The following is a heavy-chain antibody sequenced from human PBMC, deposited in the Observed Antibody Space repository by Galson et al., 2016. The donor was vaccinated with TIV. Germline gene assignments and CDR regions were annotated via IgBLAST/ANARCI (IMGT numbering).Heavy chain of an antibody. Sequence: SGYIFIHYYIHWVRQAPGQGLEWLGWFNPDSGATQYAQKFQGRVTMTRDTSISTAYMELRRLISADTAVYYCARVNWARAFDYWGQGTPVTVSS. V-gene: IGHV1-2*02. CDR1: GYIFIHYY. D-gene: IGHD7-27*01. J-gene: IGHJ4*02. CDR3: ARVNWARAFDY. CDR2: FNPDSGAT.